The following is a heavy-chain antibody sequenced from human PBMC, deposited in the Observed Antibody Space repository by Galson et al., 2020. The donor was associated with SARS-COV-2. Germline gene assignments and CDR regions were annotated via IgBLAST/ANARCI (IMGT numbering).Heavy chain of an antibody. CDR1: GFSFSNYW. D-gene: IGHD1-1*01. Sequence: GESLKISCAASGFSFSNYWMYWVRQVPGKGLVCVSRINPDGSETNYADSVKGRFTISRDNAKNTLYLQMNSLRVEDTSLYFCASQLSQGYWGQGTLVTVSS. CDR2: INPDGSET. V-gene: IGHV3-74*01. CDR3: ASQLSQGY. J-gene: IGHJ4*02.